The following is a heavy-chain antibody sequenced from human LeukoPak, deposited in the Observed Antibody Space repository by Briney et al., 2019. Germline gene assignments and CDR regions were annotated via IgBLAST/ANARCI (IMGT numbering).Heavy chain of an antibody. CDR3: ARHVRFLEWLSSYYFDY. V-gene: IGHV4-39*01. CDR1: GGTISSSSYY. J-gene: IGHJ4*02. Sequence: SEALSLTCTVSGGTISSSSYYWGWIRQPPGKGLEWIGSIYYSGTTYYNPSLKSRVTISVDTSKSQFSLRLTSVTAADTAVYYCARHVRFLEWLSSYYFDYWGQGTLVTVSS. CDR2: IYYSGTT. D-gene: IGHD3-3*01.